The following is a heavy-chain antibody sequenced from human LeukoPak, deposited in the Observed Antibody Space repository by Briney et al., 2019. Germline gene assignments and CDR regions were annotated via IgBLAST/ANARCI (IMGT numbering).Heavy chain of an antibody. J-gene: IGHJ4*02. CDR2: LSNTNMI. CDR3: ARRGDTPMVGDY. Sequence: GGSLRLSCAASGFTFSSYGMNWVRQAPGKGLEWLSYLSNTNMIHYAESVKGRFTISRDNAKNSLYLQMGGLRAEDTAVYYCARRGDTPMVGDYWGQGTLVTVSS. CDR1: GFTFSSYG. V-gene: IGHV3-48*01. D-gene: IGHD5-18*01.